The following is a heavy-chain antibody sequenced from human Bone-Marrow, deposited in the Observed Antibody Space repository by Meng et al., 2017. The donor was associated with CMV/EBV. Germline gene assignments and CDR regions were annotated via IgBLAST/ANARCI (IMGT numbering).Heavy chain of an antibody. CDR1: GFTVSSIY. J-gene: IGHJ4*02. Sequence: GGSLRLSCVASGFTVSSIYMTWFRQAPGKGPEWVSVIYFGGGTYHADSVKGRFTISTDNSKNTLYLQMNNLRPEDTAVYYRLPDIVLVPVSYWGQGTLVTVSS. D-gene: IGHD2-2*01. CDR3: LPDIVLVPVSY. CDR2: IYFGGGT. V-gene: IGHV3-66*02.